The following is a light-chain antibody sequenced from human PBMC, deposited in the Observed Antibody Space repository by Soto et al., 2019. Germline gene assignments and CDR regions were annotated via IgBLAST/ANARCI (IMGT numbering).Light chain of an antibody. J-gene: IGLJ1*01. Sequence: QPVRTQVPSASGAPGQSVTISCTGTTSDIGAYNYVSWCQQRPGKAPKLIMYEVTRRPSGVPDRIVGSKSYTTASLTGPGPQAEDEAYYSWVAWDERLTRRVFVPGAKVTAL. V-gene: IGLV2-8*01. CDR2: EVT. CDR3: VAWDERLTRRV. CDR1: TSDIGAYNY.